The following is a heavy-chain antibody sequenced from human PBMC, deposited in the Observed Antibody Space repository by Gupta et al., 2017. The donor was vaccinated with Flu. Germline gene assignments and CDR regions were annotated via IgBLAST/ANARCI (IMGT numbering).Heavy chain of an antibody. D-gene: IGHD6-13*01. CDR1: GGSFSGYY. Sequence: QVQLQQWGAGLLKPSETLSLTCAVYGGSFSGYYWSWIRQPPGKGLEWIGEINHSGSTNYNPALKSRVTISVDTSKNQFSLKLSSVTAADTAVYYWARGDEVIAAADSWGQGTLVTVSS. CDR3: ARGDEVIAAADS. J-gene: IGHJ4*02. V-gene: IGHV4-34*01. CDR2: INHSGST.